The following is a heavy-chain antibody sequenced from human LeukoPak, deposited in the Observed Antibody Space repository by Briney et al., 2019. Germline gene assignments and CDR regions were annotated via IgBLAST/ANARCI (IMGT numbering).Heavy chain of an antibody. Sequence: SETLSLTCTVSAGSIRSYHWNWIRQSPGKGLEWIGYIYYTGSSNYNPSLKSRVTISVDTSKNQFSLKLNSVTAADTAVYYCARGYYDSISYYYWSAFDIWGHGTTVAVSS. J-gene: IGHJ3*02. CDR2: IYYTGSS. D-gene: IGHD3-22*01. CDR3: ARGYYDSISYYYWSAFDI. V-gene: IGHV4-59*12. CDR1: AGSIRSYH.